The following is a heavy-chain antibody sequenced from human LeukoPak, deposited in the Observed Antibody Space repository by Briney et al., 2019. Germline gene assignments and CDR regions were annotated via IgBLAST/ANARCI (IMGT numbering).Heavy chain of an antibody. CDR2: TYYRSKWYN. CDR1: GDIVSSNSAA. V-gene: IGHV6-1*01. D-gene: IGHD6-13*01. CDR3: ARKYSSTWYDALDI. J-gene: IGHJ3*02. Sequence: SQTLSLTCAISGDIVSSNSAAWNWIRQSPSRGLEWLGRTYYRSKWYNDYAASVKSRISINPDTSKNHFSLQLNSVTPEDTAVYYCARKYSSTWYDALDIWGQGTMVTVSS.